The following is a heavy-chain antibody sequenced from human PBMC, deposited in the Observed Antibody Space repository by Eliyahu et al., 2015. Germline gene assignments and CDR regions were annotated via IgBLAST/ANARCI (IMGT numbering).Heavy chain of an antibody. CDR1: GYSXSSGYY. CDR2: IYHSGST. CDR3: ARDRAADAFDI. D-gene: IGHD6-25*01. V-gene: IGHV4-38-2*02. J-gene: IGHJ3*02. Sequence: QVQLQESGPGLVKPSETLSLTCAVSGYSXSSGYYWGWIRQPPGKGLEWIGSIYHSGSTYYNPSLKSRVTISVDTSKNHFSLRLSSVTAADTAVYYCARDRAADAFDIWGQGTMVTVSS.